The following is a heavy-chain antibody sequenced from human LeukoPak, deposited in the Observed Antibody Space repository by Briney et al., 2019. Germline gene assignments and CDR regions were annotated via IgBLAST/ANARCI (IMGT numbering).Heavy chain of an antibody. CDR1: GFTVSSNY. D-gene: IGHD4-17*01. CDR3: ARDRTVTTYYGMDV. CDR2: IYSGGST. V-gene: IGHV3-66*01. J-gene: IGHJ6*02. Sequence: GGSLRLSCAASGFTVSSNYMSWVRQAPGKGLEWVSVIYSGGSTYYADSVKGRFTISRDNSKNTLYLQMNSLRAEDTAVYYCARDRTVTTYYGMDVWGQGTTATVSS.